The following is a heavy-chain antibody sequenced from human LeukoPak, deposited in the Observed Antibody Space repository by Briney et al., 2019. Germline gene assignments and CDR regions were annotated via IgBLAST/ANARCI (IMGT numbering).Heavy chain of an antibody. D-gene: IGHD3-22*01. Sequence: GRSLRLSCAASGLHLSYAWMSWARQAPGEGLEWVGRIKTKTDGGPTDYPEPVKGRFTISRDDSKDTLYLQMNSLKSEYTAVYYCTTSYYDSSGYTLWGQGTLVTVSS. CDR3: TTSYYDSSGYTL. CDR1: GLHLSYAW. CDR2: IKTKTDGGPT. V-gene: IGHV3-15*01. J-gene: IGHJ4*02.